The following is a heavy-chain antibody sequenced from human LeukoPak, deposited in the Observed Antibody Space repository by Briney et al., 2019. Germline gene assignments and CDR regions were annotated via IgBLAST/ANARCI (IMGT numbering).Heavy chain of an antibody. CDR3: ARGMGRFCTSSSCYLSFVY. Sequence: PSETLSLTCNVSGSSISNGFFWAWIRQSPGKGLEWIGSIQNGGDSYYNPSLKSRTTMSVDTSKTQFSLKLTSVTAAATAVFYCARGMGRFCTSSSCYLSFVYWGQGTLVTVSS. D-gene: IGHD2-2*01. CDR1: GSSISNGFF. V-gene: IGHV4-38-2*02. CDR2: IQNGGDS. J-gene: IGHJ4*02.